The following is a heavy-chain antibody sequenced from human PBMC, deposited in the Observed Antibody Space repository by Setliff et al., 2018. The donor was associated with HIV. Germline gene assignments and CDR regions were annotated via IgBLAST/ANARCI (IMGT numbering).Heavy chain of an antibody. D-gene: IGHD2-15*01. CDR2: ILYGGTT. Sequence: PSETLSLTCTVSGGSIGSGYYYWSWIRQPPGKGLEWIGNILYGGTTFYNPSLRSRVSISVDTSKNQFSLKLSSVTAADTAVYHCARRVVLSYGYYFDYWGQGTLVTVSS. CDR3: ARRVVLSYGYYFDY. J-gene: IGHJ4*02. CDR1: GGSIGSGYYY. V-gene: IGHV4-39*01.